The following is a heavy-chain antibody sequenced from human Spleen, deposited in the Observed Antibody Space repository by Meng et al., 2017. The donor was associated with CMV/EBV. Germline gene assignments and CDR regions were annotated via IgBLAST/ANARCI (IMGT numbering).Heavy chain of an antibody. CDR2: IYSGGST. CDR1: GFTVSSNY. J-gene: IGHJ3*01. Sequence: GESLKISCAASGFTVSSNYMSWVRQAPGKGLEWVSVIYSGGSTYYADSVKGRFTISRDNSKKTLYLRMNSLTAEDTAIYYCAREATPQSNQEDSSVHDYDVFDFWGQGTVVTVSS. CDR3: AREATPQSNQEDSSVHDYDVFDF. D-gene: IGHD5/OR15-5a*01. V-gene: IGHV3-66*01.